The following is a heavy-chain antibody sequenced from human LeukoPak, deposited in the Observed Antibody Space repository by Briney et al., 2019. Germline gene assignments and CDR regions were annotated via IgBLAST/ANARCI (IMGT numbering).Heavy chain of an antibody. CDR1: GFTFSNAW. CDR2: IKSKTDGGTT. J-gene: IGHJ1*01. Sequence: GGSLRLSCVASGFTFSNAWMSWVRQAPGKGLEWVGRIKSKTDGGTTDYAAPVKGRFTISRDDSKNTLYLQMNSLKTEDTAVYYCTTFAYYDILTGYHPEYFQHWGQGTLVTVSS. D-gene: IGHD3-9*01. V-gene: IGHV3-15*01. CDR3: TTFAYYDILTGYHPEYFQH.